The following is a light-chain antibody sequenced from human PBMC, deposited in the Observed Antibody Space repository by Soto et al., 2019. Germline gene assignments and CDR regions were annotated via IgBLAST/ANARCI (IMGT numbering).Light chain of an antibody. CDR2: GVS. CDR3: SSYAGSDNWL. V-gene: IGLV2-8*01. CDR1: SSDVGGYNF. J-gene: IGLJ2*01. Sequence: QSVLTQPPSASGSPGQSVTISCTGTSSDVGGYNFVSWYQQHPGKAPKLMISGVSERPSGVPDRFSGSKSGNTASLTVSGLQAEDEADYYCSSYAGSDNWLFGGGTKLTVL.